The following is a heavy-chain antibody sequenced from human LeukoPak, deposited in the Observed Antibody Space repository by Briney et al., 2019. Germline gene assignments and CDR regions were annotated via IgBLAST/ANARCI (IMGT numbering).Heavy chain of an antibody. CDR1: GDSVSSNSAA. J-gene: IGHJ5*02. V-gene: IGHV6-1*01. CDR2: TYYRSKWYN. CDR3: AREGSSSWYDVRGWFDP. D-gene: IGHD6-13*01. Sequence: SQTLSLTCAVSGDSVSSNSAAWNWIRQSPSRGLEWLVRTYYRSKWYNDYAVSVKSRITINPDTSKNQFSLQLNSVTPEDTAVYYCAREGSSSWYDVRGWFDPWGQGTLVTVSS.